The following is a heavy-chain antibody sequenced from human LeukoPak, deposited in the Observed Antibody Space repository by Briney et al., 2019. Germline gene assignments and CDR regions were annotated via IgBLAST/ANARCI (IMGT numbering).Heavy chain of an antibody. Sequence: SETLSLTCAVSGYSISSGYYWGWIRQPPVKGLEWIGMIYHSGSTYYNPSLKSRVTISVDTSKNQFSLKLSSVTAADTAVYYCARRGTDKARLGYYYYYMDVCGKGTTVTVS. CDR2: IYHSGST. J-gene: IGHJ6*03. D-gene: IGHD6-19*01. V-gene: IGHV4-38-2*01. CDR1: GYSISSGYY. CDR3: ARRGTDKARLGYYYYYMDV.